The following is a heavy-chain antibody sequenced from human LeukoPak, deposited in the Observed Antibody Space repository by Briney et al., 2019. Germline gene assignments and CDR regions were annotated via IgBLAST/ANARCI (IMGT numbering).Heavy chain of an antibody. Sequence: GGSLRLSCAASGFTFSSYWLSWVRQAPGKGLEWVANIKQDGSEKYYVDSVKGRFTISRDNAKNSLYLQMNSLRAEDTAVYYCAREVYCSSTSCYTGYFQHWGQGTLVTVSS. CDR1: GFTFSSYW. J-gene: IGHJ1*01. CDR2: IKQDGSEK. D-gene: IGHD2-2*02. CDR3: AREVYCSSTSCYTGYFQH. V-gene: IGHV3-7*01.